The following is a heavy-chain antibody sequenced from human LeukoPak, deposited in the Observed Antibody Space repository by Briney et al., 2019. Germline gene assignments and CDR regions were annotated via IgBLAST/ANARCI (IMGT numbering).Heavy chain of an antibody. Sequence: SVKVSCKASGGTFSSYAISWVRQAPGQGLEWMGGIIPIFGTANYAQKFQGRVTITADESTSTAYMELSSLRSEDTAVYYCASASLRYCTNGVCYPFDYWGQGTLVTVSS. CDR3: ASASLRYCTNGVCYPFDY. CDR2: IIPIFGTA. D-gene: IGHD2-8*01. J-gene: IGHJ4*02. V-gene: IGHV1-69*13. CDR1: GGTFSSYA.